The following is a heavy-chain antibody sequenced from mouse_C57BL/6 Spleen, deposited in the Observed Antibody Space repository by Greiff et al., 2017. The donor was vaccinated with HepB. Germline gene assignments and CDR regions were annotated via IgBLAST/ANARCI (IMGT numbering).Heavy chain of an antibody. CDR1: GFTFSDYG. D-gene: IGHD2-4*01. V-gene: IGHV5-17*01. CDR2: ISSGSSTI. Sequence: EVQVVESGGGLVKPGGSLKLSCAASGFTFSDYGMHWVRQAPEKGLEWVAYISSGSSTIYYADTVKGRFTISRDNAKNTLFLQMTSLRSEDTAMYYCARKYYDYDGGSFDYWGQGTTLTVSS. CDR3: ARKYYDYDGGSFDY. J-gene: IGHJ2*01.